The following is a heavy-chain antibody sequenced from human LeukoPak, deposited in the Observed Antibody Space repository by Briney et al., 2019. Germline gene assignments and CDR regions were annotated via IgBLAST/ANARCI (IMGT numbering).Heavy chain of an antibody. V-gene: IGHV5-51*01. CDR3: ARRLHRAAGPYYFDY. J-gene: IGHJ4*02. CDR2: IYPGDSDT. Sequence: GESLKISCKGSGYSFTSYWIGWVRQMPGKGLEWMGIIYPGDSDTRYSPSFQGQVTISADKSISTAYLQWSSLKASDTAMYYCARRLHRAAGPYYFDYWGQGTLVTVSS. D-gene: IGHD6-13*01. CDR1: GYSFTSYW.